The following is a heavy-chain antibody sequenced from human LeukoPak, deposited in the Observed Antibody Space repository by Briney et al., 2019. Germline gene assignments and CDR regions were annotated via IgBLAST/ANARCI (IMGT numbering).Heavy chain of an antibody. J-gene: IGHJ3*02. Sequence: SETLSLTCTVSGGSISSYYWSWIRQPAGKGLEWIGRIYTSGSTNYNPSLKSRVTISVDTSKNQFSLKLSSVTAADTAVYYCAKVGGIRFTGLRDAFDIWGQGTMVTVSS. CDR3: AKVGGIRFTGLRDAFDI. D-gene: IGHD1-26*01. CDR2: IYTSGST. CDR1: GGSISSYY. V-gene: IGHV4-4*07.